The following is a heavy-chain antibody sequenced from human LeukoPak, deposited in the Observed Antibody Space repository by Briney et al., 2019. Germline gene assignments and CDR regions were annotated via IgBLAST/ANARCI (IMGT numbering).Heavy chain of an antibody. J-gene: IGHJ5*02. CDR1: GYTFTSYG. D-gene: IGHD1-7*01. CDR3: ARAVAGTSNWFDP. V-gene: IGHV1-18*01. CDR2: ISAYNGNT. Sequence: ASVKVSCKASGYTFTSYGISWVRQAPGQGLEWMGWISAYNGNTNYAQKFQGRVTMTRDTSISTAYMELSRMRSDDTAVYYCARAVAGTSNWFDPWGQGTLVTVSS.